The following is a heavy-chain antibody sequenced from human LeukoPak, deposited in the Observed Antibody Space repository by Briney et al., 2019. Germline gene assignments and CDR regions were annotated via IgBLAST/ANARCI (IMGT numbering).Heavy chain of an antibody. V-gene: IGHV4-59*01. D-gene: IGHD3-9*01. CDR1: GGSISHYY. J-gene: IGHJ5*02. CDR3: ARGGTYNDILSFDP. Sequence: SETQSLTCTVSGGSISHYYWTWTRHSPGKGLEWIRQIYYTERTYYNPSLERRVTIPLDKPRIQFALIMTSATAADTAMYYCARGGTYNDILSFDPWGQGTLVSVSS. CDR2: IYYTERT.